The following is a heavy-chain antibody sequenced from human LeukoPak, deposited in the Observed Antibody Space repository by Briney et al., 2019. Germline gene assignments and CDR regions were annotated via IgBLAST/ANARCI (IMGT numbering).Heavy chain of an antibody. J-gene: IGHJ4*02. V-gene: IGHV1-8*01. Sequence: GASVKVSCKASGYTFTSYDINWVQQATGQGLEWMGWMNPNSGNTGYAQKFQGRVTMTRNTSISTAYMELSSLRSEDTAVYYCATGENYDYVWGSPAGDYWGQGTLVTVSS. CDR2: MNPNSGNT. CDR1: GYTFTSYD. CDR3: ATGENYDYVWGSPAGDY. D-gene: IGHD3-16*01.